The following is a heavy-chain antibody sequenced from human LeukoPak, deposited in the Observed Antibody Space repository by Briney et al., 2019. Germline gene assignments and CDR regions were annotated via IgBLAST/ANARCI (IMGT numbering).Heavy chain of an antibody. V-gene: IGHV4-39*07. J-gene: IGHJ4*02. Sequence: PSETLSLTCTVSGGSISSSSYYWGWIRQPPGKGLEWIGSIYYSGSTYYNPSLKSRVTISVDTSKNQFSLKLSSVTAADTAVYYCARGITCRFPPKGKGHSNYARGCYFDYWGQGTLVTVSS. CDR3: ARGITCRFPPKGKGHSNYARGCYFDY. D-gene: IGHD4-11*01. CDR2: IYYSGST. CDR1: GGSISSSSYY.